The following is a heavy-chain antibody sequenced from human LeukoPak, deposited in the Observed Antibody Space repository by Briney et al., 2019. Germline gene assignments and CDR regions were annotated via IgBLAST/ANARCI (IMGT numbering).Heavy chain of an antibody. Sequence: GGSLRLSCAASGFTFKSYAMNWVRQAPGKGLEWVANIKQDGREKYYVDSVKGRFTISRDNAKNSLYLQMNSLRAEDTAVFYCAKLRVGAIDYWGQGTLVTVSS. CDR3: AKLRVGAIDY. V-gene: IGHV3-7*01. J-gene: IGHJ4*02. D-gene: IGHD1-26*01. CDR1: GFTFKSYA. CDR2: IKQDGREK.